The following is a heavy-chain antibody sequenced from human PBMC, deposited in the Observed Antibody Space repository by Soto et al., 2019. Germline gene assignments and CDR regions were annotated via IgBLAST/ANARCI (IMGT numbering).Heavy chain of an antibody. J-gene: IGHJ6*02. Sequence: AASVKVSCKSSGGTFSSHSINWVRQAPGQGLEWMGGIIPIFGPANFAKNFQGRVTITADESTTTAYMELGSLTSEDTAVYYCATGSFTSTGGRIGYHYNAMDVWGQGTTVTVSS. D-gene: IGHD1-1*01. CDR2: IIPIFGPA. CDR3: ATGSFTSTGGRIGYHYNAMDV. V-gene: IGHV1-69*13. CDR1: GGTFSSHS.